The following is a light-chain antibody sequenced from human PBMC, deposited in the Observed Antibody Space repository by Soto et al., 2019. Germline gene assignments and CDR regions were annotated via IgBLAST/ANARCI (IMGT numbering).Light chain of an antibody. CDR2: GAS. V-gene: IGKV3D-15*01. CDR3: QQYKDWPHT. Sequence: EIVLTQSPATLSLSPGERATLSCRASQSVSSYLAWYQQKPGQAPRLLIYGASTRATGIPDRFSGSGSGTEFTLTISSLQSEDFAVYYCQQYKDWPHTFGQGTKVDIK. J-gene: IGKJ1*01. CDR1: QSVSSY.